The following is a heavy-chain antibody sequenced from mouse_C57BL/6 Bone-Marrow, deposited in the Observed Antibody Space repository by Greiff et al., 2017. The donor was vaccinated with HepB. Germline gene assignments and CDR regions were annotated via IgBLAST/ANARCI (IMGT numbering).Heavy chain of an antibody. D-gene: IGHD1-1*01. CDR3: ARYPYGSSYGWYFDV. CDR2: IYPGSGST. Sequence: VKLQQPGAELVKPGASVKMSCKASGYTFTSYWITWVKQRPGQGLEWIGDIYPGSGSTNYNEKFKSKATLTVDTSSSTAYMQLSSLTSEDSAVYYCARYPYGSSYGWYFDVWGTGTTVTVSS. CDR1: GYTFTSYW. J-gene: IGHJ1*03. V-gene: IGHV1-55*01.